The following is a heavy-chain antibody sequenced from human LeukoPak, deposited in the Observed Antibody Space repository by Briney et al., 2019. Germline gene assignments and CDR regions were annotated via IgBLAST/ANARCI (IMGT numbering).Heavy chain of an antibody. CDR1: GGSISSSSYY. CDR2: IYHSGST. V-gene: IGHV4-39*07. J-gene: IGHJ5*02. Sequence: PSETLSLTCTVSGGSISSSSYYWGWIRQPPGKGLEWIGSIYHSGSTYYNPSLKSRVTISVDTSKNQFSLKLSSVTAADTAVYYCARVDFWSGARSWGQGTLVTVSS. D-gene: IGHD3-3*01. CDR3: ARVDFWSGARS.